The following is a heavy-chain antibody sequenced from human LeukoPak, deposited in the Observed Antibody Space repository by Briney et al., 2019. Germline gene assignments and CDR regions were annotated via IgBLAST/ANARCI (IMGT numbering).Heavy chain of an antibody. Sequence: PGGSLRLSCAASGFTFDDYAMHWVRQAPGQGLEWVSGISWNSGSIGYADSVKGRFTISRDNAKNSLYLQMSSLRAEDTALYYCAKDSYSYGFNWFDPWGQGTLVTVSS. CDR3: AKDSYSYGFNWFDP. CDR1: GFTFDDYA. D-gene: IGHD5-18*01. J-gene: IGHJ5*02. V-gene: IGHV3-9*01. CDR2: ISWNSGSI.